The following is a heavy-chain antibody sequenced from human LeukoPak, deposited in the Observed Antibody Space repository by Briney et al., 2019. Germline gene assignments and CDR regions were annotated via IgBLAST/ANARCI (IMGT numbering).Heavy chain of an antibody. CDR3: ARRSSIAALPFDY. CDR2: IYYSGST. CDR1: GGSISGYY. Sequence: SETLSLTCTVSGGSISGYYWGWIRQPPGKGLEWIGSIYYSGSTYYNPSLKSRVTISVDTSKNQFSLKLSSVTAADTAVYYCARRSSIAALPFDYWGQGTLVTVSS. V-gene: IGHV4-39*01. J-gene: IGHJ4*02. D-gene: IGHD6-6*01.